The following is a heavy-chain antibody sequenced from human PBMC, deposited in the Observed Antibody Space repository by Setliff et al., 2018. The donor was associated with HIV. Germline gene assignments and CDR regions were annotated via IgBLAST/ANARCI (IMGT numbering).Heavy chain of an antibody. D-gene: IGHD3-9*01. Sequence: GESLKIYWKGSGYNFPNYWIGWVRQTPGKGLEWRGVNFPDASDTRYSPSFQGHVTISADKSISTAYLPLSSVKASDTAMYYCLGQSFAVVTTSSTLDWVPGYWGQGTLVTVSS. V-gene: IGHV5-51*01. CDR3: LGQSFAVVTTSSTLDWVPGY. J-gene: IGHJ4*02. CDR2: NFPDASDT. CDR1: GYNFPNYW.